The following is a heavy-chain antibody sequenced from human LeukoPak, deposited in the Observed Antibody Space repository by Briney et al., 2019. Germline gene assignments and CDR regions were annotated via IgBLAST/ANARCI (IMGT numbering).Heavy chain of an antibody. CDR1: GFTFSSYA. V-gene: IGHV3-23*01. CDR2: ISTSGGST. Sequence: GGSLRLSCAASGFTFSSYAMSWVRQAPGEGLQWVSGISTSGGSTYYADSVKGRFTISRDNSKNTLYLQMNSLRAEDTAVYYCAKAIGTVAARPLDFWGQGTLVTVSS. D-gene: IGHD6-6*01. CDR3: AKAIGTVAARPLDF. J-gene: IGHJ4*02.